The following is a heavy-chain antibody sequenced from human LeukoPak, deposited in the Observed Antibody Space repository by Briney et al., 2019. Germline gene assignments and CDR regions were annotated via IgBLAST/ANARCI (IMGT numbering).Heavy chain of an antibody. Sequence: ASVKVSCKAFGYGFTSYYIHWVRQVPGQGLEWMGIINPSVGGTTYARKFQGRVTMTRDTSTSTVYMELSSLRSEDTAVYYCARHGSGRYYPAEGRVDYWGQGTLVTVSS. J-gene: IGHJ4*02. V-gene: IGHV1-46*03. CDR2: INPSVGGT. CDR3: ARHGSGRYYPAEGRVDY. D-gene: IGHD3-10*01. CDR1: GYGFTSYY.